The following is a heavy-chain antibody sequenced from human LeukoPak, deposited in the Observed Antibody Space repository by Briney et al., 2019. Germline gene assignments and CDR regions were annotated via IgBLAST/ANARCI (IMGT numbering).Heavy chain of an antibody. V-gene: IGHV3-66*01. J-gene: IGHJ4*02. CDR2: IFGDGGT. CDR3: AAAQCSESGESCSHDS. CDR1: GLTVNGKY. D-gene: IGHD3-16*01. Sequence: GGSLRLSCAASGLTVNGKYMSWVRQAPGKGLESVAVIFGDGGTYFAGSVKGRFSISRDTSKNTLSLQMNSLRAEDSAVYYCAAAQCSESGESCSHDSWGQGALVTVSS.